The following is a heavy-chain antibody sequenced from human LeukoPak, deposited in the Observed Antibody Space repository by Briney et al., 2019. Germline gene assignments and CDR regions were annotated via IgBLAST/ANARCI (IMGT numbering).Heavy chain of an antibody. CDR2: INPNSGGT. Sequence: GASVKVSCKASGYTFTGYYMHWVRQAPGQGLEWMGWINPNSGGTNYAQKFQGWVTMTRDTSISTAYMELSRLRSDDTAVYYCARGLWFGELFPFDYWGQGTLVTVSS. CDR1: GYTFTGYY. V-gene: IGHV1-2*04. CDR3: ARGLWFGELFPFDY. D-gene: IGHD3-10*01. J-gene: IGHJ4*02.